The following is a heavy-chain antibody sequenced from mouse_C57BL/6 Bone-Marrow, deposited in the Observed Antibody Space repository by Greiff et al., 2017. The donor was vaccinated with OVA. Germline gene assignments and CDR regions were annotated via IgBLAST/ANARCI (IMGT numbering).Heavy chain of an antibody. CDR1: GFTFSDYY. CDR2: ISNGGGST. CDR3: ARHVDGYFDY. J-gene: IGHJ2*01. Sequence: EVQVVESGGGLVQPGGSLKLSCAASGFTFSDYYMYWVRQTPEKRLEWVAYISNGGGSTYYPDTVKGRFTISRNNAKNTLYLQMSRLKSEDTAMYYCARHVDGYFDYWGQGTTLTVSS. V-gene: IGHV5-12*01. D-gene: IGHD2-3*01.